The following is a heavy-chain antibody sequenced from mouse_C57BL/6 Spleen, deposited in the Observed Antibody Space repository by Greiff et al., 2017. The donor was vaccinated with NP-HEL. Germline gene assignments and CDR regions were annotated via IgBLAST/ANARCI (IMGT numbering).Heavy chain of an antibody. Sequence: EVNVVESGGGLVKPGGSLKLSCAASGFTFSDYGMHWVRQAPEKGLEWVAYISSGSSTIYYADTVKGRFTISRDNAKNTLFLQMTSLRSEDTAMYYCARSDYGSYYAMDYWGQGTSVTVSS. CDR2: ISSGSSTI. J-gene: IGHJ4*01. CDR1: GFTFSDYG. D-gene: IGHD2-4*01. V-gene: IGHV5-17*01. CDR3: ARSDYGSYYAMDY.